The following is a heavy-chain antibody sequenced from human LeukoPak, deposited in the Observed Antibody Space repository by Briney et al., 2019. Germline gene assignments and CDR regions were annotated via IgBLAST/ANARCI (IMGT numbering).Heavy chain of an antibody. CDR2: IYSGGST. CDR3: ARVGYGDYGMIDY. J-gene: IGHJ4*02. D-gene: IGHD4-17*01. CDR1: GFTVSSNY. Sequence: GGSLRLSCAASGFTVSSNYMSWVRQAPGKGLEWVSVIYSGGSTYYADSVKGRYTISRDNSKNTLYLQMNSLRAEDTAVYYCARVGYGDYGMIDYWGQGTLVTVSS. V-gene: IGHV3-66*01.